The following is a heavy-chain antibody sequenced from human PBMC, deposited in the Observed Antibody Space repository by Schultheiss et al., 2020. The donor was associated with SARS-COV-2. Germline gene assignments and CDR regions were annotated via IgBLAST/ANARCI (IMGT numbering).Heavy chain of an antibody. D-gene: IGHD6-19*01. V-gene: IGHV3-23*01. CDR2: ISGSGGST. CDR1: GFTFSSYA. CDR3: ARARYSSGWYGGVGYFDY. J-gene: IGHJ4*02. Sequence: GGSLRLSCAASGFTFSSYAMSWVRQAPGKGLEWVSAISGSGGSTYYADSVKGRFTISRENAKNSLYLQMNSLRAGDTAVYYCARARYSSGWYGGVGYFDYWGQGTLVAVSS.